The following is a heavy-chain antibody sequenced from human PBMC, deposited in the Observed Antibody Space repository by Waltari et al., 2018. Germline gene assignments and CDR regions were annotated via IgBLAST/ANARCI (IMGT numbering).Heavy chain of an antibody. J-gene: IGHJ4*02. V-gene: IGHV3-23*03. D-gene: IGHD3-16*01. CDR3: AKDRGGPTDY. CDR2: IYSGGST. CDR1: GFTFSSSA. Sequence: EVQLLESGGGLVQPGGSLRLSCAASGFTFSSSAMSWVRQAPGKGLEWVSVIYSGGSTYYADSVKGRFTIYRDNSKNTLYLQMNSLRAEDTAVYYCAKDRGGPTDYWGQGTLVTVSS.